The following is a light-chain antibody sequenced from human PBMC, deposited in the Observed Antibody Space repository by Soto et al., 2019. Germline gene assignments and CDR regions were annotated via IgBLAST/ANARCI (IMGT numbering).Light chain of an antibody. V-gene: IGKV1-27*01. J-gene: IGKJ4*01. Sequence: DIQMTQSPSSLSASIGDRVTMTCRASQGISNFVAWYQQKPGEVPRLLIYLASTLQSGVPSRFSGSGSGTVFTLTISSLQPEAVATYYCQKYNSAPLTFGGGTKVEIK. CDR2: LAS. CDR3: QKYNSAPLT. CDR1: QGISNF.